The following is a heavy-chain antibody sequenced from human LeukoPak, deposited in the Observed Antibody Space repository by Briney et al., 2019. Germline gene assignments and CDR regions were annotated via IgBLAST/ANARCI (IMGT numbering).Heavy chain of an antibody. J-gene: IGHJ4*02. Sequence: GGFLRLSCVASGFNFSIYWMSWVRQAPGKGLEWVANIKQDGSDKYYVDSVKGRFTISKDNAKNSLYLQMNSLRAEDTAVYYCARGGYNYGYWGQGTQVTVSS. CDR3: ARGGYNYGY. V-gene: IGHV3-7*01. CDR1: GFNFSIYW. CDR2: IKQDGSDK. D-gene: IGHD5-18*01.